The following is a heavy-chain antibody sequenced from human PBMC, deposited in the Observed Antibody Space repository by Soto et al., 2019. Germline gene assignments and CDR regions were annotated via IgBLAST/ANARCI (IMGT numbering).Heavy chain of an antibody. CDR1: GFTVNSSY. CDR2: TNTGGTT. V-gene: IGHV3-53*01. CDR3: ARDNRGTFDY. D-gene: IGHD7-27*01. J-gene: IGHJ4*02. Sequence: PGGSLRLSCAASGFTVNSSYMSWVRQAPGEGLQWVSITNTGGTTYYADSVKGRFTVSRDNSKNTLYLQMNSLRAEDTAVYYCARDNRGTFDYWGQGALVTVSS.